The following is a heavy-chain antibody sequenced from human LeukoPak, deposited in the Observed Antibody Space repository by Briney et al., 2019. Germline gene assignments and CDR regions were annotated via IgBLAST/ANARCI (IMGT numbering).Heavy chain of an antibody. CDR1: GFTVSGNY. J-gene: IGHJ4*02. CDR3: AKGGARLHSYYFDY. V-gene: IGHV3-53*01. D-gene: IGHD1-26*01. Sequence: GGSLRLSCAASGFTVSGNYMSWVRQAPGKGLEWVSAIFGDDSTYYAGSVKGRFTISSDNSKNTLFLQMNSLRAEDTAVFYCAKGGARLHSYYFDYWGQGTLVTVSS. CDR2: IFGDDST.